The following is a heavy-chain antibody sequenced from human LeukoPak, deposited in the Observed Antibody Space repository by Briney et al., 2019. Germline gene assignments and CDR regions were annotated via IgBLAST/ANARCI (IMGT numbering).Heavy chain of an antibody. J-gene: IGHJ4*02. CDR2: ITGSGGGT. V-gene: IGHV3-23*01. Sequence: GGSLRLSCAASGFTFSNYAMSWVRQAPGKGLEWVSAITGSGGGTYYADSVKGRFTISRDNSKNTLYLQMNSLRAEDTAVYYCSKWGDYDVLTGYYDPDYWGQGTLVTVSS. CDR1: GFTFSNYA. D-gene: IGHD3-9*01. CDR3: SKWGDYDVLTGYYDPDY.